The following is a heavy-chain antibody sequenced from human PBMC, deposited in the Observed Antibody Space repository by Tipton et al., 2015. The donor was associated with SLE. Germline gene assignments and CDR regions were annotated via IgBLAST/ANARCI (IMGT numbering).Heavy chain of an antibody. D-gene: IGHD5-12*01. CDR1: GFTFSSYS. Sequence: SLRLSCAVSGFTFSSYSMDWVRQAPGKGLEWVAYISSSGITTHYADSVKGRFTISEDNAKNSLYLQMNSLRAEDTAVYYCAREGYSGYESWEMFDYWGQGTLVTVSS. V-gene: IGHV3-48*01. CDR3: AREGYSGYESWEMFDY. J-gene: IGHJ4*02. CDR2: ISSSGITT.